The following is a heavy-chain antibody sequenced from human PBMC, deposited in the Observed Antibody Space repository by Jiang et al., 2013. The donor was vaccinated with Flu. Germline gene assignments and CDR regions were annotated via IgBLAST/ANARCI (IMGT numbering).Heavy chain of an antibody. Sequence: GAEVKKPGASVKVSCKVSGYTLNELSMHWVRQAPGKGLEWMAGFDPEDGETNYAQKFQGRVTMTEDTSTDTTYIYLRSLTSEDTAVYYCAAATSFGDYLEYWAREPWSSSPQ. V-gene: IGHV1-24*01. CDR2: FDPEDGET. CDR1: GYTLNELS. D-gene: IGHD3-10*01. J-gene: IGHJ4*02. CDR3: AAATSFGDYLEY.